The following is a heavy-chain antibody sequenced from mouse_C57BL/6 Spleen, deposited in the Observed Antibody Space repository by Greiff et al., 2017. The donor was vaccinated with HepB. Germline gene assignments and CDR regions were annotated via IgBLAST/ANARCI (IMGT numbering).Heavy chain of an antibody. J-gene: IGHJ2*01. CDR3: ARWGTNSNY. Sequence: QVQLKQPGAELVMPGASVKLSCKASGYTFTSYWMHWVKQRPGQGLEWIGEIDPSDSYTNYNQKFKGKSTLTVDKSSSTAYMQLSSLTSEDSAVYYCARWGTNSNYWGQGTTLTVSS. CDR2: IDPSDSYT. CDR1: GYTFTSYW. V-gene: IGHV1-69*01. D-gene: IGHD1-3*01.